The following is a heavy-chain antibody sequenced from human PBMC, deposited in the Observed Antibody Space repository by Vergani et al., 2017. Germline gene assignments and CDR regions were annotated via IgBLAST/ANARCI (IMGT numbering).Heavy chain of an antibody. CDR3: AKDIGHCSSTSCYGTNWFDP. CDR2: ISGDGGST. CDR1: GFTFDDYA. J-gene: IGHJ5*02. D-gene: IGHD2-2*01. V-gene: IGHV3-43*02. Sequence: EVQLVESGGGVVQPGGSLRLSCAASGFTFDDYAMHWVRQAPGKGLEWVSLISGDGGSTYYADSVKGRFTISRDNSKNSLYLQMNSLRTEDTALYYCAKDIGHCSSTSCYGTNWFDPWGQGTLVTVSS.